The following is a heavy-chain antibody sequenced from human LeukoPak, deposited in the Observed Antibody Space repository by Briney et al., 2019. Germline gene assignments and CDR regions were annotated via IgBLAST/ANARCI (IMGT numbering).Heavy chain of an antibody. V-gene: IGHV3-30*03. Sequence: GGSLRLSCAASGFTFSSYGMHWVRQAPGKGLEWVAVISYDGSNKYYADSVKGRFTISRDNSKNTLYLQMNSLRAEDTAVYYCARNYDSSGFYKQGAFHIWGQGTMVTVSS. CDR2: ISYDGSNK. J-gene: IGHJ3*02. D-gene: IGHD3-22*01. CDR3: ARNYDSSGFYKQGAFHI. CDR1: GFTFSSYG.